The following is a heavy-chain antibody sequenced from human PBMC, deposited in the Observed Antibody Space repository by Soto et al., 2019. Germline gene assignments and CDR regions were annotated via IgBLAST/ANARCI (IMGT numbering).Heavy chain of an antibody. CDR2: ISGSGGST. J-gene: IGHJ4*02. CDR3: AKGMYYYDSSGYADY. Sequence: GGSLRLSCAASGFTFSSYAMSWVRQAPGKGLEWVSAISGSGGSTYYADSVKGRFTISRDNSKNTLYLQMNSLRAEDTAVYYCAKGMYYYDSSGYADYWGQGTLVTVSS. D-gene: IGHD3-22*01. V-gene: IGHV3-23*01. CDR1: GFTFSSYA.